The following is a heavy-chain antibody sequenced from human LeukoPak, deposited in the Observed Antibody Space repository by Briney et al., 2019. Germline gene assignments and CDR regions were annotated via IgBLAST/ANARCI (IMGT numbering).Heavy chain of an antibody. CDR3: ARRLTQYDCFDP. CDR1: GDSLSSNSVT. CDR2: TYYRSTWYN. J-gene: IGHJ5*02. V-gene: IGHV6-1*01. D-gene: IGHD2-2*01. Sequence: SQTLSLTCAISGDSLSSNSVTWNWIRQSPSRGLEWLGRTYYRSTWYNDYAVSVRGRITVNPDTSTNQFSLHLNSVTPEDTAVYYCARRLTQYDCFDPWGQGILVTVSS.